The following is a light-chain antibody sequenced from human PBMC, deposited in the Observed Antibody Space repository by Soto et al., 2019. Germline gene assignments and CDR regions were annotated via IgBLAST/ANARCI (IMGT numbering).Light chain of an antibody. CDR2: TAS. J-gene: IGKJ4*01. CDR1: QGVGSW. V-gene: IGKV1D-12*01. Sequence: DIQMTQSPSSVSASVGDRVTITCRASQGVGSWLAWYQQKPGKAPKLLIYTASTLQSGVPSRFRGSGSVTDFTLTISSLQPEDFATYYCQHASSFPLTFGGGTKVDIK. CDR3: QHASSFPLT.